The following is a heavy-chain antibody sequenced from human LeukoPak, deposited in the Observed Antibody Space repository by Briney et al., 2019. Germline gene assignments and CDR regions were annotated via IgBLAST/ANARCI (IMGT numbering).Heavy chain of an antibody. CDR1: GFTFTTYY. Sequence: SLRLSCAASGFTFTTYYMSWVRQAPGKGLEWVANINQDGRTKYYVDSVKGRFTISRDNAINSVFLQMNSLRAEDTAVYYCARENWANDYWGQGTLVTVSS. V-gene: IGHV3-7*01. CDR2: INQDGRTK. D-gene: IGHD7-27*01. J-gene: IGHJ4*02. CDR3: ARENWANDY.